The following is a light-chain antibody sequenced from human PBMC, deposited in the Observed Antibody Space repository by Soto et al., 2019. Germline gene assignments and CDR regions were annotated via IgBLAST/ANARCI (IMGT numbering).Light chain of an antibody. Sequence: QSALTQPASVSGSPGQSITISCTGTSSDVGGYDYVSWYQQEPGRAPKLMIYAVSNRPPGDSDRFSGSKSGNTASLTISGLQAEDEAHYYCSSYTTNSAPWVFGGGTKLTVL. CDR2: AVS. CDR3: SSYTTNSAPWV. J-gene: IGLJ3*02. V-gene: IGLV2-14*01. CDR1: SSDVGGYDY.